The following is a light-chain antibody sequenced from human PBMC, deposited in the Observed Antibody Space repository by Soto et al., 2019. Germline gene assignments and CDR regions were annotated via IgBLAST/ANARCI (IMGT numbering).Light chain of an antibody. CDR3: QSYDSSLSIYV. CDR1: SSNFGAGYD. Sequence: VLTQPPSVSGAPGQRVTISCTGSSSNFGAGYDVHWYQHLPGTAPKLLIYGNSHRPSGVPDRFSGSKSGTSASLAITGLQAEDEADYYCQSYDSSLSIYVFGTGTKLTVL. J-gene: IGLJ1*01. CDR2: GNS. V-gene: IGLV1-40*01.